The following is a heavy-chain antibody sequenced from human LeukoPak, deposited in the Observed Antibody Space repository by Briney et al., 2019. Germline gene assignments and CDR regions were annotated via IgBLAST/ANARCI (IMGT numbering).Heavy chain of an antibody. D-gene: IGHD6-19*01. CDR2: ISSSSSYI. J-gene: IGHJ4*02. V-gene: IGHV3-21*01. Sequence: GGSLRLSCAASGFTFSSYSMNWVRQAPGKGLEWVSSISSSSSYIYYADSVKGRLTISRDNAKNSLYLQMNSLRAEDTAVYYCARDKQWLVRTSRGFFDYWGQGTLVTVSS. CDR3: ARDKQWLVRTSRGFFDY. CDR1: GFTFSSYS.